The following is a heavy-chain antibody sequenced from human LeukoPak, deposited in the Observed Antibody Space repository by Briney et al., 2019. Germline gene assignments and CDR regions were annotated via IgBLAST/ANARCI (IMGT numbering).Heavy chain of an antibody. D-gene: IGHD3-9*01. CDR1: GYTFTSYG. Sequence: ASVKVSCKASGYTFTSYGISWVRQAPGQGLEWMGWISAYNGNTNYAQKLQGKVTVTTDTSTSTAYMELRSLRSDDTAVYYCARAYGDIYDILTGHGRGHHYYYGMDVWGQGTTVTVSS. CDR3: ARAYGDIYDILTGHGRGHHYYYGMDV. CDR2: ISAYNGNT. V-gene: IGHV1-18*01. J-gene: IGHJ6*02.